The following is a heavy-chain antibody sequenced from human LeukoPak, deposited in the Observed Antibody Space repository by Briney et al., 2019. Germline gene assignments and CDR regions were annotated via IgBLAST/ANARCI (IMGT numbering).Heavy chain of an antibody. CDR1: GGSISSHY. CDR3: ARGAGLTYHYDSSGYYFDY. Sequence: SETLSLTCIVSGGSISSHYWSWIRQPPGKGLEWIGYIYYSGSTNYNPSLKSRVTISVDTSKNQFSLKLSSVTAADTAVYYCARGAGLTYHYDSSGYYFDYWGQGTLVTVSS. CDR2: IYYSGST. D-gene: IGHD3-22*01. J-gene: IGHJ4*02. V-gene: IGHV4-59*11.